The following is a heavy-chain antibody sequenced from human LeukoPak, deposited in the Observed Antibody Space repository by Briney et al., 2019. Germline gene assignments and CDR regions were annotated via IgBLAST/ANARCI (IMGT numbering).Heavy chain of an antibody. CDR2: IYYSGST. J-gene: IGHJ5*02. V-gene: IGHV4-59*08. CDR1: GGSISSYY. CDR3: ARHPYCSSTSCYIWFDP. D-gene: IGHD2-2*02. Sequence: SETLSLTCTVSGGSISSYYWSWIWQPPGKGLEWIGYIYYSGSTNYNPSLKSRVTVSVDTSKNQFSLKLSSVTAADTAVYYCARHPYCSSTSCYIWFDPWGQGTLVTVSS.